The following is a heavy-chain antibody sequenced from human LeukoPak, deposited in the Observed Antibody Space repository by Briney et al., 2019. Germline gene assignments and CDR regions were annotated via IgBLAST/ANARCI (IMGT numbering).Heavy chain of an antibody. CDR3: AKDAPRAVAGKKVDY. J-gene: IGHJ4*02. D-gene: IGHD6-19*01. V-gene: IGHV3-64*04. CDR2: ISSNGGST. Sequence: GGSLRLSCSASGFTFSSYAMHWVRQAPGKGLEYVSAISSNGGSTYYADSVKGRFTISRDNSKNTLYLEMNSLRADDTAVYYCAKDAPRAVAGKKVDYWGQGTLVTVAS. CDR1: GFTFSSYA.